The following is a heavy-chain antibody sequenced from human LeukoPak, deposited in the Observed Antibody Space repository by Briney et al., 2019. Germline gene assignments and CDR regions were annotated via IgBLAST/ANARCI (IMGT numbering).Heavy chain of an antibody. Sequence: ASVKLSCKTSGYTFTGYYIQWVRQAPGQGLEWMGWINSNSGGASYVQKVHGRVTMTSDTSISKAYMQLSSLRSDDTAVYYCARDSRNYYDSRGGGDEAFDIWGQGTMVTVSS. CDR1: GYTFTGYY. CDR3: ARDSRNYYDSRGGGDEAFDI. J-gene: IGHJ3*02. D-gene: IGHD3-22*01. V-gene: IGHV1-2*02. CDR2: INSNSGGA.